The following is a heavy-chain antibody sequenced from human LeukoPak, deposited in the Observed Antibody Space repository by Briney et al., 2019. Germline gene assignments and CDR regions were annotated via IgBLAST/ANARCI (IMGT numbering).Heavy chain of an antibody. D-gene: IGHD3-22*01. CDR2: ISAYNGNT. J-gene: IGHJ3*02. V-gene: IGHV1-18*01. Sequence: VASVKVSCKASGYTFTSYGISWVRQAPGQGLEWMGWISAYNGNTNYAQKLQGRVTMTTDTSTSTAYMELRSLRSDDTAVYYCARDSPGYYYDSSGYYASDAFDIWGQGTMVTVSS. CDR3: ARDSPGYYYDSSGYYASDAFDI. CDR1: GYTFTSYG.